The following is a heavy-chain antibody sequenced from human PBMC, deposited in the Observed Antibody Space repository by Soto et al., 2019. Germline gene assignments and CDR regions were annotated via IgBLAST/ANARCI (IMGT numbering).Heavy chain of an antibody. D-gene: IGHD6-6*01. CDR1: GGSISSSSYY. CDR2: IYYSGST. V-gene: IGHV4-39*01. Sequence: QLQLQESGPGLVKPSETLSLTCTVSGGSISSSSYYWGWIRQPPGKGLEWIGSIYYSGSTYYNPSLKSRVXCSXDXSKNPFSRKLSSVTAADTAVYYCARRGGQLVHNFDYWGQGTLVTVSS. CDR3: ARRGGQLVHNFDY. J-gene: IGHJ4*02.